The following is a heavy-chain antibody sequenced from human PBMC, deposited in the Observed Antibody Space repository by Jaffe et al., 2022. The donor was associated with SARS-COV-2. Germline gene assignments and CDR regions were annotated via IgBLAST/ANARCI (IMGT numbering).Heavy chain of an antibody. CDR2: VSDRGGIT. CDR1: GFTFSITA. CDR3: AKVTIFGVLPTWGYFDY. Sequence: EVQLLESGGGLAQPGGSLRLSCAVSGFTFSITAMSWVRQAPGKGLEWVSVVSDRGGITYYADSVKGRFTVSRDNSKNTLYLQMNSLRAEDTAVYYCAKVTIFGVLPTWGYFDYWGQGTLVTVSS. J-gene: IGHJ4*02. V-gene: IGHV3-23*01. D-gene: IGHD3-3*01.